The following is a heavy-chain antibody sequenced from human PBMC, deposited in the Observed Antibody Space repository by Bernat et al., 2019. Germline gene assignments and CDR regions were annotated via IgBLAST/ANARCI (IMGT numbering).Heavy chain of an antibody. CDR1: GFTFSSYG. J-gene: IGHJ4*02. Sequence: QVQLVESGGGVVQPGRSLRLSCAASGFTFSSYGMHWVRQAPGKGLEWVAVISYDGSNKYYADSVKGRFTISRDNSKNTLYLQMNSLRAEDTAVYYCARARGYCSGGSCYYDFDHWGQGTLVTVSS. CDR3: ARARGYCSGGSCYYDFDH. CDR2: ISYDGSNK. V-gene: IGHV3-30*03. D-gene: IGHD2-15*01.